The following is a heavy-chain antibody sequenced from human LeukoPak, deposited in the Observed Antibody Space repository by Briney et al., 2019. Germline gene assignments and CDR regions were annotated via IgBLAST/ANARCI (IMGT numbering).Heavy chain of an antibody. D-gene: IGHD3-16*01. CDR3: ARSPWGYYYYYYMDV. V-gene: IGHV1-69*06. J-gene: IGHJ6*03. CDR1: GGTFSSYA. CDR2: IIPIFGTA. Sequence: SVKVSCKASGGTFSSYAISWVRQAPGQGLEWMGGIIPIFGTANYAQKFQGRVTITADKSTSTAYMELSSLRSEDTAVYYCARSPWGYYYYYYMDVWGKGTTVTVSS.